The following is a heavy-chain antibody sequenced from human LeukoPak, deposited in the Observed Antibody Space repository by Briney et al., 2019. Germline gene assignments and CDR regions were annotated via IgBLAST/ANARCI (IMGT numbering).Heavy chain of an antibody. J-gene: IGHJ3*02. CDR2: IYPVDSDT. Sequence: GESLKISCRGSGYAFASYWIAWVRQMPGKGLEWMGIIYPVDSDTRYSPSFQGQVSISADKSINTAYLQWSSLKASDTAMYYCASPGRYSSSEIPAPHAFDIWGQGTMVTVSS. V-gene: IGHV5-51*01. CDR1: GYAFASYW. CDR3: ASPGRYSSSEIPAPHAFDI. D-gene: IGHD6-13*01.